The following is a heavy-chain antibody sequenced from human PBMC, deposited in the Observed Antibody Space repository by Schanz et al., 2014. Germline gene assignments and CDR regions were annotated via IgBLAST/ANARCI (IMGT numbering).Heavy chain of an antibody. D-gene: IGHD6-13*01. J-gene: IGHJ4*02. Sequence: QVQLVQSGAEVKKPGASVKVSCKASGYTFTSYDINWVRQATGQGLEWMGWMNSKTGNTGYAQRFQGRVTMTRDTSTSTVYMELSSLRSEDTAVYYCARGLIAAAGCDYWGQGTLVTVSS. V-gene: IGHV1-8*01. CDR2: MNSKTGNT. CDR3: ARGLIAAAGCDY. CDR1: GYTFTSYD.